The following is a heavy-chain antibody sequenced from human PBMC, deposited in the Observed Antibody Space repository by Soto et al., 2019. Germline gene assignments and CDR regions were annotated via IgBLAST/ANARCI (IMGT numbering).Heavy chain of an antibody. D-gene: IGHD3-10*02. V-gene: IGHV4-30-4*01. CDR3: FFFQAEDGIRGVRSVSAFRLNRSSDL. J-gene: IGHJ2*01. Sequence: TPGKGLEWIGYIYYSGSTYYNPSLKSRVTISVDTSKNQFSLKLSSVTAADTAVYYCFFFQAEDGIRGVRSVSAFRLNRSSDL. CDR2: IYYSGST.